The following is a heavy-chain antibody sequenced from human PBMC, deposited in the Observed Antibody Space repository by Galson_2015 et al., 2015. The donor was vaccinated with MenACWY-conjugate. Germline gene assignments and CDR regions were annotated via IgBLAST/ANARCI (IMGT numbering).Heavy chain of an antibody. CDR3: AKTRGASFYFDS. CDR2: INPGGSST. V-gene: IGHV3-74*01. D-gene: IGHD1-26*01. CDR1: GFIFNTYW. J-gene: IGHJ4*02. Sequence: SPRLSCAASGFIFNTYWMHWVRQAPGKGLVWVSRINPGGSSTTYADSVKDRFTISRDNAKNTLYLQMNSLRPEDTTVFYCAKTRGASFYFDSWGLGTLVTVSS.